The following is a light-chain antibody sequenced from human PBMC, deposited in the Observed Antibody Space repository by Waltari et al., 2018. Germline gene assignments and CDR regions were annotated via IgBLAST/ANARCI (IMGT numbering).Light chain of an antibody. CDR2: GAS. V-gene: IGKV3-15*01. Sequence: EIVMTQSPATLSVSPGERATLSCRASRNVGTSLAWYQQKPGQAPRLLIYGASTRATGTPDRFSGSGSGTEFTLTISSLQSEDFVVYYCQQYNYWPPAYTFGQGTKLEIK. CDR3: QQYNYWPPAYT. J-gene: IGKJ2*01. CDR1: RNVGTS.